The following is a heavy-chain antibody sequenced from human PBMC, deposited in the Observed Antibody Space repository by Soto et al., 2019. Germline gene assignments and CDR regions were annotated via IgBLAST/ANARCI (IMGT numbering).Heavy chain of an antibody. Sequence: ASVKVSWKASGYTFTSYAMHWVRHAPGQRLEWMGWINAGNGNTKYSQKFQGRVTITRDTSASTAYMELSSLRSEDTAVYYCARTGIIAARRAFDIWGQGTIVTVSS. V-gene: IGHV1-3*01. CDR2: INAGNGNT. CDR3: ARTGIIAARRAFDI. CDR1: GYTFTSYA. D-gene: IGHD6-6*01. J-gene: IGHJ3*02.